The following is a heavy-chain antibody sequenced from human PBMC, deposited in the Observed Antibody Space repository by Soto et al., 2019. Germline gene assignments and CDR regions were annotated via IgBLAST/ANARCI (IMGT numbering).Heavy chain of an antibody. CDR3: ARVDTLTAAVDY. V-gene: IGHV3-66*01. Sequence: EVQLVESGGGLVQPGGSLRLSCVVSGFTVSGMYMSWVRQAPGKGLEWVSLLYSDDSTYYADSVKGRLTISRDNSKNTLFLQINSLTAEDTAVYYCARVDTLTAAVDYWGQRTLVTVSS. CDR2: LYSDDST. J-gene: IGHJ4*02. CDR1: GFTVSGMY. D-gene: IGHD6-13*01.